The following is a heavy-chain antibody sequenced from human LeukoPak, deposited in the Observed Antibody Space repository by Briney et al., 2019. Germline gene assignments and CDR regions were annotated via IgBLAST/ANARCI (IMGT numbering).Heavy chain of an antibody. CDR2: IHYSGTS. Sequence: KPSETLSLTCTVSGGSSSSHYWSWIRQPPGKGLEWIGYIHYSGTSNYNPSLKSRVTMSVDTSKNQFSLKLSSVTAADTAVYYCARVHGPYYYDSSGYHLDYWGQGTLVTVSS. V-gene: IGHV4-59*11. D-gene: IGHD3-22*01. J-gene: IGHJ4*02. CDR3: ARVHGPYYYDSSGYHLDY. CDR1: GGSSSSHY.